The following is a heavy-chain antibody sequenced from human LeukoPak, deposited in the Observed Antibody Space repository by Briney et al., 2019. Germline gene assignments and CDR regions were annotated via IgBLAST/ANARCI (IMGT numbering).Heavy chain of an antibody. CDR3: ARQGYSAYEILDY. J-gene: IGHJ4*02. Sequence: SETLSLTCTVSGGSITNFYGGWIRQSPGKGLELIGYIYYSGTTNYSPSLKSRVSISVDTSKNQFSLKLSSVTAADTAVYYCARQGYSAYEILDYWGQGTLVTVSS. V-gene: IGHV4-59*08. CDR1: GGSITNFY. D-gene: IGHD5-12*01. CDR2: IYYSGTT.